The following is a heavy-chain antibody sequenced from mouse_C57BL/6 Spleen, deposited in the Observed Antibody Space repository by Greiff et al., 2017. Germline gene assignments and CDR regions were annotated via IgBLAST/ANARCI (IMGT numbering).Heavy chain of an antibody. Sequence: EVMLVESEGGLVQPGSSMKLSCTASGFTFSDYYMAWVRQVPEKGLEWVANINYDGSSTYYLDSLKSRFIISRANAKNILYLQMSSLKSEDTATXYCARVWLRHYFDYWGQGTTLTVSS. CDR3: ARVWLRHYFDY. J-gene: IGHJ2*01. CDR1: GFTFSDYY. V-gene: IGHV5-16*01. CDR2: INYDGSST. D-gene: IGHD2-2*01.